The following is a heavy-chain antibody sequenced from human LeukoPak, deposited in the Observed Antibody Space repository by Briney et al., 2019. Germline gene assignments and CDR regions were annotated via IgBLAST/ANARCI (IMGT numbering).Heavy chain of an antibody. CDR2: INWNGGST. D-gene: IGHD3-22*01. Sequence: GGSLRLSCAASGFTFDDYGMSWVRQAPGKGLECVSGINWNGGSTGYADSVKGRFTISRDNAKNSLYLQMNSLRAEDTALYYCAREGNPTYYYDSSGYYYVDYFDYWGQGTLVTVSS. CDR1: GFTFDDYG. J-gene: IGHJ4*02. CDR3: AREGNPTYYYDSSGYYYVDYFDY. V-gene: IGHV3-20*04.